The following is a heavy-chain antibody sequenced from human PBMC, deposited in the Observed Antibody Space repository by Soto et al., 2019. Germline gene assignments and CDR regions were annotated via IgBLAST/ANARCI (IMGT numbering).Heavy chain of an antibody. D-gene: IGHD2-2*01. Sequence: PSETLSLTCTVSGDAIYIGGYYWTWIRQHPRKGLKWIRYIYHTRNTYYTPSVESRVIMSVDTSKKQSFLKSASLTAADTAVYYCGRDGSSTANWIDPWGQGTLVTVSS. V-gene: IGHV4-31*03. CDR1: GDAIYIGGYY. J-gene: IGHJ5*02. CDR2: IYHTRNT. CDR3: GRDGSSTANWIDP.